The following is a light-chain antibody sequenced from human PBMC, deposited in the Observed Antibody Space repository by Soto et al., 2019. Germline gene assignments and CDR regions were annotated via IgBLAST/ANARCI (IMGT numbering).Light chain of an antibody. CDR1: TSDVGGYRY. Sequence: QSVLTQPRSVSGSPGQSVTISCTGTTSDVGGYRYVSWYQQHPGKAPKLMIYDVTKRPSGVPYRFSGSKSGNTASLTISGLQAEDEADYYCCSYAGTYTNVFGTGTKLTVL. J-gene: IGLJ1*01. V-gene: IGLV2-11*01. CDR3: CSYAGTYTNV. CDR2: DVT.